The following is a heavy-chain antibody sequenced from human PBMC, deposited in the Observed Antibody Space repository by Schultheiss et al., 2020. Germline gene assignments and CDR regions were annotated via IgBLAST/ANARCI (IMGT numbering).Heavy chain of an antibody. CDR3: ARHLDLVAAPIYGMDV. CDR2: IYYSGST. J-gene: IGHJ6*02. D-gene: IGHD6-6*01. Sequence: SATLSLTCTVSGASISGYYWSWIRRPPGKGLEWIGYIYYSGSTYYNPSLKSRVTISVDTSKNQFSLKLSSVTAADTAVYYCARHLDLVAAPIYGMDVWGQGTTVNGSS. V-gene: IGHV4-59*08. CDR1: GASISGYY.